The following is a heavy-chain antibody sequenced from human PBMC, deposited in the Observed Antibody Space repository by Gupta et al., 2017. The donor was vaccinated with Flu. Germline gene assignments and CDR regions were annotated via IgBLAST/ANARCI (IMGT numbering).Heavy chain of an antibody. J-gene: IGHJ3*02. CDR1: GLTFSLYS. CDR2: ITGSGTYI. V-gene: IGHV3-21*01. CDR3: ARRGNYLGDAFDI. Sequence: EVQLVESGGGLVKPGGSLRLSCAASGLTFSLYSVNWVRQAPGKGLEWVSSITGSGTYISYADSVKGRFTISRDNAKNSLYLQMNSLRAEDTAVYYCARRGNYLGDAFDIWGQGTMVTVSS. D-gene: IGHD2/OR15-2a*01.